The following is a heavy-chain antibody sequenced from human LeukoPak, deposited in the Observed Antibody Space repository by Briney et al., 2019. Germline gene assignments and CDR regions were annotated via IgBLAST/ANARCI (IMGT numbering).Heavy chain of an antibody. V-gene: IGHV4-31*03. D-gene: IGHD6-6*01. J-gene: IGHJ4*02. Sequence: PSETLSLTCTVSGGSITRGGYYWSWIRQHPGKGLEWIAYIYYTGSSHYNPSLGSRFTISVDTPKNQFSLTLSSVTAADTAVYYCARLIAARPKGVYLDYWGQGTLVTVSS. CDR1: GGSITRGGYY. CDR2: IYYTGSS. CDR3: ARLIAARPKGVYLDY.